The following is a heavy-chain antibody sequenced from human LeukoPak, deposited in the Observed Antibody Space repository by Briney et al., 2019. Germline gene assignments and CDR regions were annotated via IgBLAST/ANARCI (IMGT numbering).Heavy chain of an antibody. CDR3: ARADRYNYGFVFDY. J-gene: IGHJ4*02. CDR2: IYYSGST. Sequence: PSETLSLTCTVSGGSISSYYWSWIRQPPGKGLEWIGYIYYSGSTNYNPSLNSRVTISVDTSKNQFSLKLSSVTAADTAVYYCARADRYNYGFVFDYWGQGTLVTVSS. CDR1: GGSISSYY. V-gene: IGHV4-59*01. D-gene: IGHD5-18*01.